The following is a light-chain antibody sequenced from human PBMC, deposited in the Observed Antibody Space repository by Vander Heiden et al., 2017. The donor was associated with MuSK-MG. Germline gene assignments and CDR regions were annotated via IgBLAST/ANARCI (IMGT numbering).Light chain of an antibody. V-gene: IGKV1-5*03. J-gene: IGKJ4*01. CDR3: LQHDVHPLI. Sequence: IHMTPSPSTLSASVGEGVTTTCRASRSINAWLAWYQQKPGKAPNLLTYQASNLANGVPSRFSGSGSGTEFTLTISSLQPDDFATYYCLQHDVHPLIFGGGTKVETK. CDR1: RSINAW. CDR2: QAS.